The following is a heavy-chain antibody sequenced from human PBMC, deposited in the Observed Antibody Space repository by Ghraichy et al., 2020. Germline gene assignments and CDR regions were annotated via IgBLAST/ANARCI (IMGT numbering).Heavy chain of an antibody. CDR2: ISSSSSYT. CDR3: ARDPIVGATRGDNWFGP. D-gene: IGHD1-26*01. J-gene: IGHJ5*02. V-gene: IGHV3-11*05. CDR1: GFTFSDYY. Sequence: GGSLRLSCAASGFTFSDYYMSWIRQAPGKGLEWVSYISSSSSYTNYADSVKGRFTISRDNAKNSLYLQMNSLRAEDTAVYYCARDPIVGATRGDNWFGPWGQGTLVTVSS.